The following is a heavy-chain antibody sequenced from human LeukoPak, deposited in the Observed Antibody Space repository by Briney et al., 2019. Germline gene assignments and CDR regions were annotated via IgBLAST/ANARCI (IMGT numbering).Heavy chain of an antibody. CDR2: ISWNSGSI. Sequence: PGRSLRLSCAASGFTFDDYAMHWVRQAPGKGLGWVSGISWNSGSIGYADSVKGRFTISRDNAKNSLYLQMNSLRAEDMALYYCAKASVLRAFDIWGQGTMVTVSS. D-gene: IGHD4/OR15-4a*01. J-gene: IGHJ3*02. CDR3: AKASVLRAFDI. CDR1: GFTFDDYA. V-gene: IGHV3-9*03.